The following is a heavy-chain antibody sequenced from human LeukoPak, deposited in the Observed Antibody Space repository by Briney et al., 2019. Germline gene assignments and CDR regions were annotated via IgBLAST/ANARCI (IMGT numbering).Heavy chain of an antibody. CDR3: ARAGGSTSIYFYGMDV. J-gene: IGHJ6*02. CDR1: GVSMTTYY. CDR2: IYNSGSTTYNPSLGST. Sequence: SETLSLTCSVSGVSMTTYYWNWVRQFPGKGLEWIGYIYNSGSTTYNPSLGSTNYNPSLKSRVTISIDTSTNQFSLKLTSVTAAYTAVYYCARAGGSTSIYFYGMDVWGQGTTVTVSS. V-gene: IGHV4-59*01. D-gene: IGHD2-2*01.